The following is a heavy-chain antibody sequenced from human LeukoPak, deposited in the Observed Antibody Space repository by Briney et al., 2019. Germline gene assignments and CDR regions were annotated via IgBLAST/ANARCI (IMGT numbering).Heavy chain of an antibody. J-gene: IGHJ4*02. V-gene: IGHV4-39*01. CDR1: GDSISSSSYY. D-gene: IGHD6-13*01. Sequence: SETLSLTSTVSGDSISSSSYYWGWIRQPPGKGLEWIGSIYYSGSTYYNPSLKSRVSISIDTSKNQFSLNLSSVTAADTAVYYCARRAVGTFDYWGQGTLVTVSS. CDR2: IYYSGST. CDR3: ARRAVGTFDY.